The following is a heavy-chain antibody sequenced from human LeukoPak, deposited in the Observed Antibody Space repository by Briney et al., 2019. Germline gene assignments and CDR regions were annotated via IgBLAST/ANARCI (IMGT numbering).Heavy chain of an antibody. CDR2: ISSSSSYI. J-gene: IGHJ4*02. Sequence: GGSLRLSCAASGFTFSSYSMNWVRQAPGKGLEWVSSISSSSSYIYYADSVKGRLTISRDNSKNTLYLQMNSLRADDTALYYCAKNEVWWLPDSWGQGTLVTVSS. CDR1: GFTFSSYS. D-gene: IGHD5-12*01. V-gene: IGHV3-21*01. CDR3: AKNEVWWLPDS.